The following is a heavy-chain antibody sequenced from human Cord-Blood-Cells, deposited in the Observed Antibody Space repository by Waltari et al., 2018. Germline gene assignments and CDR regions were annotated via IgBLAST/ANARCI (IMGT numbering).Heavy chain of an antibody. V-gene: IGHV3-48*03. D-gene: IGHD2-8*02. J-gene: IGHJ3*02. CDR2: MSSSSSTI. CDR3: ARASSGNIVLVVYAILDACDI. Sequence: EVQLVESGGGLVQPGGSLRLSCAASGFTFSSYEMNWVRQAPGKGMEWVLYMSSSSSTIYYAVSVKGRFTISRDNAKNSLYLQMNSLRAEETAVYYCARASSGNIVLVVYAILDACDIWGQGTMVTVSS. CDR1: GFTFSSYE.